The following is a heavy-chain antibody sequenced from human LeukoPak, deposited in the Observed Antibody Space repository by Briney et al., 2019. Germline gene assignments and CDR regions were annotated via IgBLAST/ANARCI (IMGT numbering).Heavy chain of an antibody. J-gene: IGHJ5*02. CDR1: GYTFTSYA. Sequence: ASVKVSCKASGYTFTSYAMHWVRQAPGQRLEWMGWINAGNGNTKYSQKFQGRVTMTRDTSISTAYMELSRLRSDDTAVYYCARDPAAGFPYNWFDPWGQGTLVTVSS. CDR3: ARDPAAGFPYNWFDP. CDR2: INAGNGNT. D-gene: IGHD6-25*01. V-gene: IGHV1-3*01.